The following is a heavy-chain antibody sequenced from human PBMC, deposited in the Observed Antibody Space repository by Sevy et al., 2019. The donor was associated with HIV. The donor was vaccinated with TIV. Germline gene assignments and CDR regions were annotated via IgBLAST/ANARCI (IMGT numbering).Heavy chain of an antibody. D-gene: IGHD1-26*01. J-gene: IGHJ3*02. CDR1: GFTFSSYS. CDR3: ARAVGWGAFDI. V-gene: IGHV3-21*01. Sequence: GGSLRLSCAASGFTFSSYSMNWVRQAPGKGLEWVSSISSSSSYIYYADSVKGRFTISRVNAKNSLYLQMNSLRAEDTTVYYCARAVGWGAFDIWGQGTMVTVSS. CDR2: ISSSSSYI.